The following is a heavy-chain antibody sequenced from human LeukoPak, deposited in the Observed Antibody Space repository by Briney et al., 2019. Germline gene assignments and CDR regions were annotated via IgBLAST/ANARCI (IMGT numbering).Heavy chain of an antibody. CDR3: GRGRGKDDY. D-gene: IGHD3-16*01. CDR2: IDPSDSYT. J-gene: IGHJ4*02. V-gene: IGHV5-10-1*01. Sequence: GESLKISCKGSGYSFTSYWISWVRQMPGKGPEWMGRIDPSDSYTNYSPSFQGHVTISADKSISTAYLQWSSLKASDTAMYFCGRGRGKDDYWGQGTLVTVSS. CDR1: GYSFTSYW.